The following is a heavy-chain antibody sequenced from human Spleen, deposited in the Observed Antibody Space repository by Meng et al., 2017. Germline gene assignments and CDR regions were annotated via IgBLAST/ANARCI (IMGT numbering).Heavy chain of an antibody. J-gene: IGHJ4*02. CDR2: LYASGST. CDR3: ANHYSSSWYY. CDR1: EFSVSSNF. D-gene: IGHD6-6*01. Sequence: EVQLVESGGTLIQPGGSLRLSWAVSEFSVSSNFMNWVRRAPGKGLEWVSILYASGSTYYTDSVKGRFTISRDNSKNTLFLQMNSLRAEDTAIYYCANHYSSSWYYWGPGTLVTVSS. V-gene: IGHV3-53*01.